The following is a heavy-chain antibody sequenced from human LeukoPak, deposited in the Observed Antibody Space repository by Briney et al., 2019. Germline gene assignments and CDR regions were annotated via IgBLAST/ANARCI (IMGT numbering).Heavy chain of an antibody. CDR1: GGSISSGGYY. J-gene: IGHJ5*02. V-gene: IGHV4-31*03. CDR3: ARSTTVTTFGFNPNNWFDP. D-gene: IGHD4-11*01. CDR2: IYYSGST. Sequence: SETLSLTCTVSGGSISSGGYYWSWIRQHPGKGLEWIGYIYYSGSTYYNPSLKSRVTISVDTSKSQFSLKLSSVTAADTAVYYCARSTTVTTFGFNPNNWFDPWGQGTLVTVSS.